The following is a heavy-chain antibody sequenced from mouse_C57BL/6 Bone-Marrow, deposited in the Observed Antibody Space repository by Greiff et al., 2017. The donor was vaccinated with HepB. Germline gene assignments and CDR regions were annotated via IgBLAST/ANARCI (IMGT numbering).Heavy chain of an antibody. D-gene: IGHD1-1*01. CDR3: ARLYYTDY. CDR1: GYTFTDYY. Sequence: EVKLQQSGPELVKPGASVKISCKASGYTFTDYYMNWVKQSHGKSLEWIGDINPNNGGTSYNQKFKGKATLTVDKSSSTAYMELRSLTSEDSAVYYCARLYYTDYWGQGTTLTVSS. J-gene: IGHJ2*01. CDR2: INPNNGGT. V-gene: IGHV1-26*01.